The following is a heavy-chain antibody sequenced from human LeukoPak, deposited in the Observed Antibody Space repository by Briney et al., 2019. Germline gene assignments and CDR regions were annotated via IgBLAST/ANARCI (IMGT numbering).Heavy chain of an antibody. CDR2: TVLGSGET. V-gene: IGHV1-58*02. CDR3: AAGFSNHGYIY. CDR1: GLAFRSSA. D-gene: IGHD6-13*01. J-gene: IGHJ4*02. Sequence: SGKFSCNASGLAFRSSAIQWARQTRGQGLEWIGWTVLGSGETNYAHSLKERVTITRDMSTSTAYMELSSLRSEYTAMYHCAAGFSNHGYIYWGQGTLVTVSS.